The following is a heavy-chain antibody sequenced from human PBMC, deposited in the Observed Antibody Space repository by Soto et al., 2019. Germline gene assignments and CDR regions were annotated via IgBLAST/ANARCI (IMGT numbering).Heavy chain of an antibody. CDR3: AAGDSYGYGMDV. D-gene: IGHD5-18*01. Sequence: ASVKVSCKASGYTFTSYAMHWVRQAPGQRLEWMGWINAGNGNTKYSQKFQGRVTITRDTSASTAYMELSSLRSEDTAVYYCAAGDSYGYGMDVWGQGTTVTVSS. CDR1: GYTFTSYA. CDR2: INAGNGNT. V-gene: IGHV1-3*01. J-gene: IGHJ6*02.